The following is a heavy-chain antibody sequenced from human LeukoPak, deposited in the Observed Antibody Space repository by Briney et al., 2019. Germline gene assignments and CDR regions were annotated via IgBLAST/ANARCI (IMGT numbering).Heavy chain of an antibody. Sequence: PGRSLRLSCAASGFIFSSFGMHWVRQAPGKGLEWVAVIWYDGSNKYYADSVKGRFTISRDSSKNMLYLEMNSLRAEDTAVYCCARDGGRGYSYGVDYWGQGTLVTVSS. D-gene: IGHD5-18*01. CDR1: GFIFSSFG. J-gene: IGHJ4*02. CDR3: ARDGGRGYSYGVDY. V-gene: IGHV3-33*01. CDR2: IWYDGSNK.